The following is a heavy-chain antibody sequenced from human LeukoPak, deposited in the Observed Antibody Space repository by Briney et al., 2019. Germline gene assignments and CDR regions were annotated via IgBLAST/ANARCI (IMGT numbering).Heavy chain of an antibody. D-gene: IGHD3-3*01. J-gene: IGHJ4*02. CDR1: GYTFTGYY. Sequence: ASVKVSCKASGYTFTGYYMHWVRQAPGQGLEWMGWIKPNSGGTNYAQKFQGRVTMTRDTSISTAYMELSRLRSDDTAVYYCGRVTFWSGVNPFDYWGQGSLVTASS. CDR2: IKPNSGGT. V-gene: IGHV1-2*02. CDR3: GRVTFWSGVNPFDY.